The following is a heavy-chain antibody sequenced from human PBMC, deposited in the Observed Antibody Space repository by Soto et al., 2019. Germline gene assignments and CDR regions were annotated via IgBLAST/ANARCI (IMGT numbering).Heavy chain of an antibody. CDR2: IFSNDAK. J-gene: IGHJ6*02. Sequence: QVTLQESGPVLVKPTETLTLTCTVSGVSLTNTRMGVSWIRQPPGKALAGLAHIFSNDAKSYSTSLTSRLTIYKDTSKIQVVLTRTNTDPVDTATYSWERMWDRWEHYDYYGMDVWGQGTTVTVSS. CDR1: GVSLTNTRMG. CDR3: ERMWDRWEHYDYYGMDV. D-gene: IGHD1-26*01. V-gene: IGHV2-26*01.